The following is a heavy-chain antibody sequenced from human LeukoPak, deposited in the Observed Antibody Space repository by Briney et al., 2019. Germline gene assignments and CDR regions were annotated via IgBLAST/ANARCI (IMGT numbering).Heavy chain of an antibody. V-gene: IGHV4-38-2*01. Sequence: PSETLSLTCAVSGYSSSSGYYWGWIRQPPGKGLEWIGSIYHSGSTYYNPSLKSRVTISVDTSKNQFSLKLSSVTAADTAVYYCASTATVITYFDYWGQGTLVTVSS. CDR3: ASTATVITYFDY. D-gene: IGHD5-18*01. CDR1: GYSSSSGYY. CDR2: IYHSGST. J-gene: IGHJ4*02.